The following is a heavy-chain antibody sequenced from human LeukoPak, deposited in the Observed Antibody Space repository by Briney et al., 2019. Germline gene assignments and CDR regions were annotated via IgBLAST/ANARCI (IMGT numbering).Heavy chain of an antibody. CDR1: GGTFSSYA. CDR3: ATAKAPGRSTSCHYYCYYMDV. CDR2: IIPILGIA. Sequence: SVKVSCKASGGTFSSYAISWVRQAPGQGLEWMGRIIPILGIANYAQKFQGRVTITADKSTSTAYMELSSLRSEDTAVYYCATAKAPGRSTSCHYYCYYMDVWGKGTTVTVSS. J-gene: IGHJ6*03. V-gene: IGHV1-69*04. D-gene: IGHD2-2*01.